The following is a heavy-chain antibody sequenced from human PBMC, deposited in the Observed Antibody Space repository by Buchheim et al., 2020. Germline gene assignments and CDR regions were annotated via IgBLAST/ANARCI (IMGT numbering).Heavy chain of an antibody. Sequence: QVQLQESGPGLVKPSETLSLTCTVSGGSVSSGSYYWSWIRQPPGKGLEWIGYIYYRGSTNYNPSLKSRVTISVDTAKKQFSLKLSSVTAADTAVYYCARDRGIVVVTGYYYGMDVWGQGTT. V-gene: IGHV4-61*01. J-gene: IGHJ6*02. D-gene: IGHD2-21*02. CDR3: ARDRGIVVVTGYYYGMDV. CDR1: GGSVSSGSYY. CDR2: IYYRGST.